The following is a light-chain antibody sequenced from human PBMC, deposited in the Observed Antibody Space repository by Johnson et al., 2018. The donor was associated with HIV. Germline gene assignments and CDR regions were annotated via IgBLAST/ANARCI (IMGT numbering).Light chain of an antibody. CDR3: GTWDSSLSAYV. CDR1: SSNIGNNY. J-gene: IGLJ1*01. V-gene: IGLV1-51*02. Sequence: QSVLTQPPSVSAAPGQKVTISCSGSSSNIGNNYVSWYQQLPGTAPQLLIYEKNKRPSGIPDRLSASKSGTSATLGITGLQTGDEADYYCGTWDSSLSAYVFGTGTKVTVL. CDR2: EKN.